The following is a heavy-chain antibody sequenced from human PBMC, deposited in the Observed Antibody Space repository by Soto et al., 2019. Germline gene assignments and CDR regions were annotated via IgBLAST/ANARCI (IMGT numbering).Heavy chain of an antibody. Sequence: GGSLRLSCVVSAASGFTFSNYAMSWVRQAPGKGLQWVSGLSGTGSSTYYADSVYGRFIISRDNSINTLYLQMSSLRDEDTAVYYCAKEAEMSVGYGMDVWGQGTTVTVSS. CDR3: AKEAEMSVGYGMDV. J-gene: IGHJ6*02. CDR1: GFTFSNYA. D-gene: IGHD3-10*01. V-gene: IGHV3-23*01. CDR2: LSGTGSST.